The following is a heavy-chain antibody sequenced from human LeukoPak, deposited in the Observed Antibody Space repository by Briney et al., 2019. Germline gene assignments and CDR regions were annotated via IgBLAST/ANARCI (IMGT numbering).Heavy chain of an antibody. CDR3: ARVMSSGYFTDY. Sequence: GGSLRLSCAVAGFTVSSNYMSWVRQAPGKGLEWVSVIYSGGSTYYADSVKGRFTISRDNSKNTPYLQMNSLRAEDTAVYYCARVMSSGYFTDYWGQGTLVTVSS. J-gene: IGHJ4*02. CDR2: IYSGGST. V-gene: IGHV3-53*01. CDR1: GFTVSSNY. D-gene: IGHD3-22*01.